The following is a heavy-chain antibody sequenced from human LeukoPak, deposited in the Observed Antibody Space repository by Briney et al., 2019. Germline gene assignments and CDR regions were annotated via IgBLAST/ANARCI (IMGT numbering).Heavy chain of an antibody. J-gene: IGHJ4*02. Sequence: GGSLRLSCAASGFTFSSYSMNWVRQAPGKGLEWVSYISSSSSTIYYADSVKGRFTISRDNAKNSLYLQMNSLRAEDTAVYYCASGYYFSDFDYWGQGTLVTVSS. D-gene: IGHD3-22*01. CDR1: GFTFSSYS. CDR3: ASGYYFSDFDY. CDR2: ISSSSSTI. V-gene: IGHV3-48*04.